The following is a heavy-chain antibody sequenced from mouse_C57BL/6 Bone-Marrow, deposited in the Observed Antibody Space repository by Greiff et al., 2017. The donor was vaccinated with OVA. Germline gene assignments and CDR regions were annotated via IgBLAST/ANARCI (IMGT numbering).Heavy chain of an antibody. CDR1: GFTFSDYG. CDR3: ARAFYDGDYRFWFAY. V-gene: IGHV5-17*01. CDR2: ISRGSSTI. D-gene: IGHD2-3*01. Sequence: EVQRVESGGGLVKPGGSLKLSCAASGFTFSDYGMHWVRQAPGKGLEWVAYISRGSSTIYYADTVKGRFTISRANATNTLFLQLTSLRSEDTAMYYCARAFYDGDYRFWFAYWGQGTLVTVSA. J-gene: IGHJ3*01.